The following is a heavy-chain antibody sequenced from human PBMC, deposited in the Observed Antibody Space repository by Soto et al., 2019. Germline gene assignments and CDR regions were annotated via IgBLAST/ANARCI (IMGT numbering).Heavy chain of an antibody. D-gene: IGHD6-13*01. V-gene: IGHV4-31*03. CDR1: GGSISSGGYS. Sequence: PSETLSLTCTVSGGSISSGGYSWTWIRRHPGKGLEWIGYIYYSGSTYYKPSLKSRLTISVDTSKNQFSLKLSSVTAADTAVYYCARQVRQQLVPSYYFDYWGQGTLVTVSS. CDR2: IYYSGST. J-gene: IGHJ4*02. CDR3: ARQVRQQLVPSYYFDY.